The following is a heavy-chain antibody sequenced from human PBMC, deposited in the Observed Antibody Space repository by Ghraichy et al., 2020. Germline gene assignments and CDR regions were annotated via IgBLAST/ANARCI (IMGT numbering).Heavy chain of an antibody. J-gene: IGHJ4*02. D-gene: IGHD3-22*01. Sequence: GGSLRLSCAASGFTFSSYWMSWVRQAPGKGLEWVANIKQDGSEKYYVDSVKGRFTISRDNSKNSLYLQMNSLRAEDTAVYYCARAPTYYYDSSGYYPDYWGQGTLVTVSS. V-gene: IGHV3-7*03. CDR3: ARAPTYYYDSSGYYPDY. CDR1: GFTFSSYW. CDR2: IKQDGSEK.